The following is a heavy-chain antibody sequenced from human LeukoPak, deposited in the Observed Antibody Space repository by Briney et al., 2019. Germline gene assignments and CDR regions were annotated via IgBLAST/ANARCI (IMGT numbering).Heavy chain of an antibody. Sequence: SETLSLTCTVSGGSISSYYWSWIRQPPGKGLEWIGYIYYSGSTNYNPSLKSRVTITVDTSKNQFSLKLSSVTAADTAVYYCARDVAAWGQGTLVTVSS. CDR3: ARDVAA. D-gene: IGHD6-13*01. CDR2: IYYSGST. CDR1: GGSISSYY. V-gene: IGHV4-59*01. J-gene: IGHJ5*02.